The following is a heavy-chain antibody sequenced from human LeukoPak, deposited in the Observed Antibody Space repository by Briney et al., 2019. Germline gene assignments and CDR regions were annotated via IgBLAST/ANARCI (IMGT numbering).Heavy chain of an antibody. CDR1: GGSISNGGYY. J-gene: IGHJ4*02. V-gene: IGHV4-31*03. CDR3: ARAPTYSGSHY. D-gene: IGHD1-26*01. Sequence: SETPSLTCTVSGGSISNGGYYWSWIRQHPGKGLEWIGYIYYSGSTYYNPSLKSRVNISVDTSKNQFSLKLNSVTAADTAVYYCARAPTYSGSHYWGQGTLVTVSS. CDR2: IYYSGST.